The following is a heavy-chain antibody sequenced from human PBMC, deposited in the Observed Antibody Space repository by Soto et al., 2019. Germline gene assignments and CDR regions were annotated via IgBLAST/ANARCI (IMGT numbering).Heavy chain of an antibody. D-gene: IGHD1-1*01. V-gene: IGHV4-30-2*01. CDR3: ARDRNGLGGIDF. CDR1: GGPISSGGYS. J-gene: IGHJ4*02. CDR2: ISQSGSA. Sequence: QLQLQESGSGLVKPSQTLSLTCVVSGGPISSGGYSWTWIRQPPGRGLEWIGYISQSGSADYNPSLKSQVTISVDTSKNQFSLRLSSVTAADTAVYYCARDRNGLGGIDFWGQGILVTVSS.